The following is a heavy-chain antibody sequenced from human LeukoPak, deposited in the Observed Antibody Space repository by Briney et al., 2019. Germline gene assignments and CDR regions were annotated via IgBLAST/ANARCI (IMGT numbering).Heavy chain of an antibody. Sequence: AGGSLRLSCAASGFTFSSYVMNWVRQAPGKGLEWVSYISSSGSTIYYADSVKGRFTISRDNAKNSLYLQMNSLRAEDTAVYYCARDRGSYYYYMDVWGKGTTVTVSS. V-gene: IGHV3-48*03. J-gene: IGHJ6*03. D-gene: IGHD1-26*01. CDR3: ARDRGSYYYYMDV. CDR1: GFTFSSYV. CDR2: ISSSGSTI.